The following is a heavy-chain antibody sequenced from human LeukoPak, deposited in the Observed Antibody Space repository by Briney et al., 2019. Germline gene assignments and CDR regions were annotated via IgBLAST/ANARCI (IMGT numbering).Heavy chain of an antibody. D-gene: IGHD1-1*01. Sequence: PSETLSLTCAVYGGSFSGYYWSWIRQPPGKGLEWIGEINHSGSTNYNPSLKSRVTISVETSKNQFSLKLSSVTAADTAVYYCARGGPGQLYYFDYWGQGTLVTVSS. J-gene: IGHJ4*02. CDR3: ARGGPGQLYYFDY. CDR1: GGSFSGYY. CDR2: INHSGST. V-gene: IGHV4-34*01.